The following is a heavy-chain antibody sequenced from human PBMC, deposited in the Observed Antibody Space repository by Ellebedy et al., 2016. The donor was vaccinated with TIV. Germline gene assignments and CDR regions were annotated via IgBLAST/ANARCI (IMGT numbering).Heavy chain of an antibody. CDR2: IYYSGST. D-gene: IGHD1-20*01. CDR1: GGSISSYY. J-gene: IGHJ4*02. V-gene: IGHV4-59*01. CDR3: AREVHNWNDEGFFDY. Sequence: SETLYLTCTVSGGSISSYYWSWIRQSAGKGLEWIGYIYYSGSTNYNPSLKSRVTISVDTSKNQFSLKLSSVTAADTAVYYCAREVHNWNDEGFFDYWGQGTLVTVSS.